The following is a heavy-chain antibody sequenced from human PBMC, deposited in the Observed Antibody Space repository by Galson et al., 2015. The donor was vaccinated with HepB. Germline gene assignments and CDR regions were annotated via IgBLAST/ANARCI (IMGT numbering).Heavy chain of an antibody. Sequence: LSLTCTVSGGSISSYYWSWIRQPPGKGLEWIGYIYNSGSTNYNPSLKSRVTISIDTSKNQFSLKLSSVTAADTAVYYCAGVAVADTRADGDYWGQRTLVTVSS. CDR3: AGVAVADTRADGDY. D-gene: IGHD6-19*01. CDR2: IYNSGST. V-gene: IGHV4-59*01. CDR1: GGSISSYY. J-gene: IGHJ4*02.